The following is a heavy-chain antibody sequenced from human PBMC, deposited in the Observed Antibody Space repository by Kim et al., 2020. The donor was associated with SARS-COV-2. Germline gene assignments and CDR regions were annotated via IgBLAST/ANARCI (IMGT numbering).Heavy chain of an antibody. J-gene: IGHJ6*02. D-gene: IGHD6-13*01. Sequence: GGSLRLSCAASGFTFSDYYMSWIRQAPGKGLEWVSYISSSGSTIYYADSVKGRFTISRDNAKNSLYLQMNSLRAEDTAVYYCARDGVDAGMATAGRFDSDYGMDVWGQGTTVTVSS. CDR2: ISSSGSTI. CDR3: ARDGVDAGMATAGRFDSDYGMDV. CDR1: GFTFSDYY. V-gene: IGHV3-11*04.